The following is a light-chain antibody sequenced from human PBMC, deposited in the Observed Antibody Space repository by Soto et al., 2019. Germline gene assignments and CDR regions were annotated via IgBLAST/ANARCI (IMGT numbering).Light chain of an antibody. Sequence: DIQMTQSPSSLSASVGDRVTITCRSSQGISNFLAWYQQKPGKVPKLLIYAAYTLQSGVPSRFSGSGFGTDFTLTISSLQPEYVATYYCQKYNSAPLTFGGGTKVEIK. CDR3: QKYNSAPLT. CDR1: QGISNF. V-gene: IGKV1-27*01. J-gene: IGKJ4*01. CDR2: AAY.